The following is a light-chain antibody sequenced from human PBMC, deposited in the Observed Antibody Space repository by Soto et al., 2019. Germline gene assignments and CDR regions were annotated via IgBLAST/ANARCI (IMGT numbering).Light chain of an antibody. CDR3: KQYNSYSGT. Sequence: DIQMTQSPSTPSASVGDRVTITCRASQSISSWLAWYQQKPGKAPKLLIYDASSLESGVPSRFSGSGSGTELTISIRRMQTDDFATHYCKQYNSYSGTVGPGTKVDIK. CDR2: DAS. J-gene: IGKJ1*01. CDR1: QSISSW. V-gene: IGKV1-5*01.